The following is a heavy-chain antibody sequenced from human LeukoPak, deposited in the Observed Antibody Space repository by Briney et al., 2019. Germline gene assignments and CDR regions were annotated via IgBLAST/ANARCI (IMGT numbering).Heavy chain of an antibody. J-gene: IGHJ4*02. Sequence: GASVKVSCKASGGTLSTYAVRWVRQAPGQGLEWMGGIIPILGIANYAQKFQGRVTITADKSTSTAYMELSSLRSEDTAVYYCARGNSGWRYDSIDYWGQGTLVTVSS. CDR3: ARGNSGWRYDSIDY. D-gene: IGHD6-19*01. V-gene: IGHV1-69*10. CDR2: IIPILGIA. CDR1: GGTLSTYA.